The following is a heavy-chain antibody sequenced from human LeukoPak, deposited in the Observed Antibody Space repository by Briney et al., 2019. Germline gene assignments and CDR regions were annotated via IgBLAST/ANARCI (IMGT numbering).Heavy chain of an antibody. CDR3: ARQSETHLGYYYYYMDV. J-gene: IGHJ6*03. V-gene: IGHV4-61*01. CDR1: GGSISSSSYY. Sequence: PSETLSLTCTVSGGSISSSSYYWSWIRQPPGKGLELIGYIYYSGSTNYNPSLKSRVTISVDTSKNQFSLKLSSVTAADTAVYYCARQSETHLGYYYYYMDVWGKGTTVTVSS. CDR2: IYYSGST.